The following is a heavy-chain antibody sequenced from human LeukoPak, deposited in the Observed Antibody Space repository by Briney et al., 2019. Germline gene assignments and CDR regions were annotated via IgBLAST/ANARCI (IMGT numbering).Heavy chain of an antibody. V-gene: IGHV3-30*02. CDR2: LRFDGSTE. D-gene: IGHD2-21*02. CDR1: GLPSNVYA. Sequence: PGGSLRLSCAASGLPSNVYAMHWGRQAPGKGLEWVAVLRFDGSTEKYADSVKGRFTISRDKSKNTLYLQMNSLRPEDTAVYYCAKDRGDFPPYFDYWGQGTLVTVSS. CDR3: AKDRGDFPPYFDY. J-gene: IGHJ4*02.